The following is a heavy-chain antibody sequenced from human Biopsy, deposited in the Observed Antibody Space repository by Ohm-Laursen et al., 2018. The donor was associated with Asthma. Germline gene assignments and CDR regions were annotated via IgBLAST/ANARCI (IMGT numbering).Heavy chain of an antibody. CDR2: INSVFGTT. CDR1: GGTFNTYV. J-gene: IGHJ4*02. D-gene: IGHD2-2*01. CDR3: ARKAGSCISRTCYSLDF. V-gene: IGHV1-69*13. Sequence: SVKVSCKSLGGTFNTYVIGWVRQAPGQGLEWMGGINSVFGTTTYPQKFQDRVTITADDSTSAVYMELSSLRSEDTAVYYCARKAGSCISRTCYSLDFWGQGTLVTASS.